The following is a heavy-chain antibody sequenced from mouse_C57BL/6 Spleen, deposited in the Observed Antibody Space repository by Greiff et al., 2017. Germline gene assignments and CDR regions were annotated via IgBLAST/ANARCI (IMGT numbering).Heavy chain of an antibody. D-gene: IGHD2-3*01. CDR2: IWGDGST. CDR3: AISMIVTTSFAY. Sequence: VKLQESGPGLVAPSQSLSITCTVSGFSFTSYGVSWVRQPPGKGLEWLGVIWGDGSTNYHSALLARLSISKVNSKSQVFLKLNSLQTDDTTTYYCAISMIVTTSFAYWGQGTLVTVSA. J-gene: IGHJ3*01. CDR1: GFSFTSYG. V-gene: IGHV2-3*01.